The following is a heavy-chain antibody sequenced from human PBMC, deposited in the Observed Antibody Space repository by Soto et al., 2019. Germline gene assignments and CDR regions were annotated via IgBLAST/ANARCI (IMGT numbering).Heavy chain of an antibody. CDR3: ARRLGFSGVGPSTSYWFDP. CDR1: GFTFSDYY. Sequence: QVQLVESGGGLVKSGGSLRLSCAASGFTFSDYYMSWMRQAPGKGLEWLSYISSSGNTIYYATSVKGRFTISRDNAKNSLSLQMNSLTAEDTAVYYCARRLGFSGVGPSTSYWFDPWGQGTLVTVSS. J-gene: IGHJ5*02. V-gene: IGHV3-11*01. CDR2: ISSSGNTI. D-gene: IGHD1-26*01.